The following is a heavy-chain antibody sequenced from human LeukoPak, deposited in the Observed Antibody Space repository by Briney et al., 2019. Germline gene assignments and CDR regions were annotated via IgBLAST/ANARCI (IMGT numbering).Heavy chain of an antibody. Sequence: GGSLRLSCVASGFTFSGYYMSWVRQAPGKGLEWVANINQDGSEKYHVDSVKGRFTISRDNSKNTLYLQMNSLRAEDTAVYYCAKDRGDGDYNFDYWGQGTLVTVSS. CDR3: AKDRGDGDYNFDY. D-gene: IGHD4-17*01. CDR2: INQDGSEK. J-gene: IGHJ4*02. CDR1: GFTFSGYY. V-gene: IGHV3-7*03.